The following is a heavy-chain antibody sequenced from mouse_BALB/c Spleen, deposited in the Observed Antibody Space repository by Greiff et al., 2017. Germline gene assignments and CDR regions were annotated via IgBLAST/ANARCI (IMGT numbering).Heavy chain of an antibody. D-gene: IGHD1-2*01. CDR3: ARSGHYYGYVGYAMDY. J-gene: IGHJ4*01. V-gene: IGHV1-14*01. CDR1: GYTFTSYV. CDR2: INPYNDGT. Sequence: EVQLQQSGPELVKPGASVKMSCKASGYTFTSYVMHWVKQKPGQGLEWIGYINPYNDGTKYNEKFKGKATLTSDKSSSTAYMELSSLTSEDSAVYYCARSGHYYGYVGYAMDYWGQGTSVTVSS.